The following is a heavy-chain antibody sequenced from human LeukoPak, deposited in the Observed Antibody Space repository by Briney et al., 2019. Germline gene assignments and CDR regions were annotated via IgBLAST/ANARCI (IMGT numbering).Heavy chain of an antibody. J-gene: IGHJ6*02. Sequence: SETLSLTCTVSGGSISSYYWSWIRQPPGKGLEWIGYIYYSGSTNYNPSLKSRVTISVDTSKNQFSLKLSSVTAADTAVYYCARGGTSRAVAGPAYYYYGMDVWGQGTTVTVSS. CDR3: ARGGTSRAVAGPAYYYYGMDV. D-gene: IGHD6-19*01. V-gene: IGHV4-59*01. CDR2: IYYSGST. CDR1: GGSISSYY.